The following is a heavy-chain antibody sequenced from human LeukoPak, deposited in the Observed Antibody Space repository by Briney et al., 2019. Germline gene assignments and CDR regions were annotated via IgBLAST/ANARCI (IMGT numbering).Heavy chain of an antibody. Sequence: GGSLRLSCVASGFSFSTCSMNWVRQPAGKGLEWVSYIDTTGNTIYYADSVKGRFTVSRDKAKSSLSLQMNSLRVEDTAMYYCTKARGAGSHDDFDYWGQGTLVTVSS. D-gene: IGHD1-26*01. V-gene: IGHV3-48*01. CDR1: GFSFSTCS. J-gene: IGHJ4*02. CDR3: TKARGAGSHDDFDY. CDR2: IDTTGNTI.